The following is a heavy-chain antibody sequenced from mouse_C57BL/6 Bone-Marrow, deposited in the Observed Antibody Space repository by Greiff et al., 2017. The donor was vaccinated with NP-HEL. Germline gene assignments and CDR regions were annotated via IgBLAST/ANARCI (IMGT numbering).Heavy chain of an antibody. CDR2: GQGLEWIG. D-gene: IGHD1-1*01. J-gene: IGHJ1*03. Sequence: QVQLKQSGPELARPWASVKISCQAFYTFSRRVHFAIRDTNYWMQWVKQRPGQGLEWIGAIYPGNGDTSYNQKFKGKATLTANNSYSTAYMQLSSLTSEDSAVYYWAYHDYGSSWYFDVWGTGTTVTVSS. CDR3: SEDSAVYYWAYHDYGSSWYFDV. V-gene: IGHV1-87*01. CDR1: YTFSRRVH.